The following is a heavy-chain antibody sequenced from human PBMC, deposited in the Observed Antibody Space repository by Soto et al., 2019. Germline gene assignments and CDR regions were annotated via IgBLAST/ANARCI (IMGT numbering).Heavy chain of an antibody. D-gene: IGHD2-2*01. CDR1: GYSISSGNY. V-gene: IGHV4-38-2*01. CDR3: RSSTSCYDESCVDV. CDR2: LYHIGST. Sequence: PSETLSLTRAVSGYSISSGNYWAWLRQPPGRGLEWIGSLYHIGSTHYNTSLKSRVTISVDTSKNHFSLELSSVTAADTAIYYCRSSTSCYDESCVDVWGQGTMVTVSS. J-gene: IGHJ6*02.